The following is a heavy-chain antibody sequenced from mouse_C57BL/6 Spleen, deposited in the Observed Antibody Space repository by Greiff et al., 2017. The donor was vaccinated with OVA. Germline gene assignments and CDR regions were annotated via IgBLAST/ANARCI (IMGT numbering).Heavy chain of an antibody. J-gene: IGHJ1*03. Sequence: EVKLEESGGGLVQPGGSMKLSCAASGFTFSDAWMDWVRQSPEQGLEWVAEIRNKANNHATYYAVSVKGRFTISRDDSKSSVYLQMNSLRAEDTGVYYCTRAESPYYYGSSCWYFDVWGTRTTVTVSS. V-gene: IGHV6-6*01. CDR2: IRNKANNHAT. CDR1: GFTFSDAW. CDR3: TRAESPYYYGSSCWYFDV. D-gene: IGHD1-1*01.